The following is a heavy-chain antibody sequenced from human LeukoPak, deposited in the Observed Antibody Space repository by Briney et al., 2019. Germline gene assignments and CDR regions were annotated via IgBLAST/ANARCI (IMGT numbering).Heavy chain of an antibody. J-gene: IGHJ4*02. CDR2: ISSSSSYI. CDR3: ARDPLRYCSSTSCYVVY. CDR1: GFTFSSYS. D-gene: IGHD2-2*01. Sequence: GGSLRLSCAASGFTFSSYSMNWVRQAPGKGLEWVSSISSSSSYIYYADSVKGRFTISRDNAKNSLYLQMYSLRAEDTAVYYCARDPLRYCSSTSCYVVYWGQGTLVTVSS. V-gene: IGHV3-21*01.